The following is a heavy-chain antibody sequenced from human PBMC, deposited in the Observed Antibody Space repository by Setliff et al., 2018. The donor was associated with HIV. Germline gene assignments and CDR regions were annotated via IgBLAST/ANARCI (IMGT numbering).Heavy chain of an antibody. CDR3: AKDRPAKC. V-gene: IGHV3-9*01. CDR1: GFTFSTYW. Sequence: SLKISCAASGFTFSTYWMNWVRQAPGKGLVWVSGISWNSGSIGYADSVKGRFTISRDNAKNSLYLQMNSLRAEDTAVYYCAKDRPAKCWGQGTLVTVSS. CDR2: ISWNSGSI. J-gene: IGHJ4*02. D-gene: IGHD2-2*01.